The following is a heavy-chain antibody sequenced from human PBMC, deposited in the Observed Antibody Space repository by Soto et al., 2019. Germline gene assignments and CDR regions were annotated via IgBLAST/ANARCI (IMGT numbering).Heavy chain of an antibody. V-gene: IGHV3-33*01. Sequence: GGSRILSCSASGFTFISYGMHWVRQAPGKGLEWVAVIWYDGSNKYYADSVKGRLTISRDNSKNTLYLEMNSLRAEDTAVYYCARESEDLTSNFDYWGQGTLVTVSS. CDR3: ARESEDLTSNFDY. CDR2: IWYDGSNK. J-gene: IGHJ4*02. CDR1: GFTFISYG.